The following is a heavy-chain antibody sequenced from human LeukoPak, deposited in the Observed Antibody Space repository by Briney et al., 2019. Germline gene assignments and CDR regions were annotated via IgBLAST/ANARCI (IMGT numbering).Heavy chain of an antibody. CDR1: GFTFDDYA. CDR3: AYIAVAGTRFGDC. V-gene: IGHV3-43D*03. Sequence: GGSLRLSCAASGFTFDDYAMHWVRQAPGKGLEWVSLISWDGGSTYYADSVKGRFTISRDNSKNSLYLQMNSLRAEDTALYYCAYIAVAGTRFGDCWGQGTLVTVSS. CDR2: ISWDGGST. D-gene: IGHD6-19*01. J-gene: IGHJ4*02.